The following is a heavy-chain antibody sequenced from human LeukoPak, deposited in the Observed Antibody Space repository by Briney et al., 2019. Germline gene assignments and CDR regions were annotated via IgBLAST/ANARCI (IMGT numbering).Heavy chain of an antibody. CDR1: GFTFSSYA. CDR3: ARALAVAGTGIY. CDR2: ISSNGGST. D-gene: IGHD6-19*01. Sequence: PGGSLRLSCAASGFTFSSYAMHWVRQAPGKGLEYVSAISSNGGSTYYANSVKGRFTISRDNSKNTLYLQMGSLRTEDMAVYYCARALAVAGTGIYWGQGTLVTVSS. J-gene: IGHJ4*02. V-gene: IGHV3-64*01.